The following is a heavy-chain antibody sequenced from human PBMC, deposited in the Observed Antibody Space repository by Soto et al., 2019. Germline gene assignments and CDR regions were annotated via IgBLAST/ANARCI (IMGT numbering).Heavy chain of an antibody. CDR2: IIPIFGTA. CDR1: GGTFSSYA. D-gene: IGHD3-22*01. V-gene: IGHV1-69*01. J-gene: IGHJ6*02. CDR3: ARWVYDSSGYYYYYYYGMDV. Sequence: QVQLVQSGAEVKKPGSSVKVSCKASGGTFSSYAISWVRQAPGQGLEWMGGIIPIFGTANYAQKFQGRVTITADESTSTAYMGLSSLRSEDMVVNYCARWVYDSSGYYYYYYYGMDVWGQGTTVTVSS.